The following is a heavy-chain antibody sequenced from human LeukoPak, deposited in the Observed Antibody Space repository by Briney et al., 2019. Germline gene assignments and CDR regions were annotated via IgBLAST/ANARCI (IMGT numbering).Heavy chain of an antibody. D-gene: IGHD3-22*01. J-gene: IGHJ4*02. Sequence: GGSLRLSCAASGFTFSSYAMSWVRQAPGKGLEWVSAISGSGGSTYYADCVKGRFTISRDNSKNTLYLQMNSLRAEDTAVYYCAKLPYYYDSSGYLDYWGQGTLVTVSS. CDR3: AKLPYYYDSSGYLDY. CDR1: GFTFSSYA. CDR2: ISGSGGST. V-gene: IGHV3-23*01.